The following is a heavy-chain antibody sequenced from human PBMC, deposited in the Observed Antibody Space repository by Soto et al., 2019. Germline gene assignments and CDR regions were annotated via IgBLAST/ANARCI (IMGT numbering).Heavy chain of an antibody. CDR1: GGTFNFYS. D-gene: IGHD3-10*01. CDR3: AANYGSGSAHFDY. V-gene: IGHV1-69*02. J-gene: IGHJ4*02. Sequence: QVQLVQSGAEVKKPGSSVKVSCTASGGTFNFYSISWVRQAPGQGLEWVGRVIPMVGMSEYAQKFQGRVPIAADNSTSAAYRSLRRLGSEDAAVSCCAANYGSGSAHFDYWGQGTLVTVSS. CDR2: VIPMVGMS.